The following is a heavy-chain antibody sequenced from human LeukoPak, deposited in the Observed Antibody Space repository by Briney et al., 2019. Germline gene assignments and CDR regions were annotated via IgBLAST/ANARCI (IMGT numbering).Heavy chain of an antibody. D-gene: IGHD3-10*01. CDR1: GFRLDNYW. Sequence: GGSLRLSCEASGFRLDNYWMTWVRQAPGKGLEWVSAISGSGGSTYYTDSVKGRFTISRDNSRNTLYLQMNSLRAEDTAVYYCAKVPSMVRGDILNWYFNLWGRGTLVTVSS. CDR3: AKVPSMVRGDILNWYFNL. V-gene: IGHV3-23*01. CDR2: ISGSGGST. J-gene: IGHJ2*01.